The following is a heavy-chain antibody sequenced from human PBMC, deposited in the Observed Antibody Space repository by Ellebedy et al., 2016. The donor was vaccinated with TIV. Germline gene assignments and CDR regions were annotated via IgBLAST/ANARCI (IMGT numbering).Heavy chain of an antibody. V-gene: IGHV3-30*03. CDR3: AGSDY. CDR2: ISYDGSNK. CDR1: GFTFSSYG. Sequence: GGSLRLXCAASGFTFSSYGMHWVRQAPGKGLEWVAVISYDGSNKYYADSVKGRFTISRDNSKNTLYLQMNSLRAEDTAVYYCAGSDYWGQGTLVTVSS. J-gene: IGHJ4*02.